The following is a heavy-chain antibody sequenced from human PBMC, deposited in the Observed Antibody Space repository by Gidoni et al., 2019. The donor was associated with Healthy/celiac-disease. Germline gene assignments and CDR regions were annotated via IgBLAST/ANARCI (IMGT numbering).Heavy chain of an antibody. CDR3: TTEVSAMVTD. Sequence: EVQLVESGGGLVKPGGSLRLSCAASGFTFSNAWMSWVRQAPGKGLEWVGRIKRKTDGGTTDYAAPVKGRFTISRDDSKNTLYLQMNSLKTEDTAVYYCTTEVSAMVTDWGQGTLVTVSS. CDR1: GFTFSNAW. V-gene: IGHV3-15*01. J-gene: IGHJ4*02. D-gene: IGHD5-18*01. CDR2: IKRKTDGGTT.